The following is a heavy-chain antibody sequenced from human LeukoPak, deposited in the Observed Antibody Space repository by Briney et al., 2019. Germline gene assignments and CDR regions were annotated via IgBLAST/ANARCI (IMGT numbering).Heavy chain of an antibody. J-gene: IGHJ4*02. Sequence: PSETLSLTCAVSGGSISSSNWWSWVRQPPGKGLEWIGEIYHSGSTNYNPSLKSRVTISVDTSKNQFSLKLSSVTAADTAVYYCARETERYSRNRNFDYWGQGTLVTVSS. CDR1: GGSISSSNW. D-gene: IGHD6-13*01. CDR3: ARETERYSRNRNFDY. CDR2: IYHSGST. V-gene: IGHV4-4*02.